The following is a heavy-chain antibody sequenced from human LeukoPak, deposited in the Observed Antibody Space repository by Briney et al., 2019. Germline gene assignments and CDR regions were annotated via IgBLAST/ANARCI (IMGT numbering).Heavy chain of an antibody. CDR3: AKGLASGWYGGFDY. CDR2: ISGSGGST. Sequence: GGSLRLSCAASGFTFSSYAMSWVRQAPGKGLEWVSAISGSGGSTYYADSVKGRFTISRDNSKNTLYLQMNSLRAENTAVYYCAKGLASGWYGGFDYWGQGTLVTVSS. J-gene: IGHJ4*02. V-gene: IGHV3-23*01. D-gene: IGHD6-19*01. CDR1: GFTFSSYA.